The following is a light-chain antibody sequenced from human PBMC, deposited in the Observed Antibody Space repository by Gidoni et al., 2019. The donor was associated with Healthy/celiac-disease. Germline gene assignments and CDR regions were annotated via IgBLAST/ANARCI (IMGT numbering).Light chain of an antibody. CDR2: DAT. CDR3: QQYDNLPFT. V-gene: IGKV1-33*01. Sequence: DIQMTQSPSSLSASVGDRVTITCQASQDISNSLNWYQQKPGKAPKLLIYDATNLETGVPPRFSGSGSGTDFTFTISSLQPEDIATYYCQQYDNLPFTFGPGTKVDIK. J-gene: IGKJ3*01. CDR1: QDISNS.